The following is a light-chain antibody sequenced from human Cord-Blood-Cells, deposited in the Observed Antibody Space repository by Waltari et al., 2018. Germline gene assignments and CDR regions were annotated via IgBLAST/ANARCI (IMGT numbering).Light chain of an antibody. CDR3: SSYTSSSTYV. CDR2: DVS. Sequence: QSALTQPASVSGSPGQSITIPCTGTSSDVGGYNYVSWYQQDPGKAPKLMMYDVSNRPSGVSNRFSGSKSGNTASLTISGLQAEDEADYYCSSYTSSSTYVFGTGTKVTVL. J-gene: IGLJ1*01. CDR1: SSDVGGYNY. V-gene: IGLV2-14*03.